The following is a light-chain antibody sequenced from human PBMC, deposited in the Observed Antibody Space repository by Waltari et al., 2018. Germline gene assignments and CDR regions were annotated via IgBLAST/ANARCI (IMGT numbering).Light chain of an antibody. J-gene: IGLJ3*02. V-gene: IGLV3-21*04. Sequence: SYVLTQSASVSVAPGTTAKITCGGNTVGTQSVHWYQQKPGRAPVVVIYDDSDRPSRVPERCSGSKSGNTSTLTSTRVEVGDESDYCCQVWHSSGGQSQLVFGGGTKVTV. CDR3: QVWHSSGGQSQLV. CDR1: TVGTQS. CDR2: DDS.